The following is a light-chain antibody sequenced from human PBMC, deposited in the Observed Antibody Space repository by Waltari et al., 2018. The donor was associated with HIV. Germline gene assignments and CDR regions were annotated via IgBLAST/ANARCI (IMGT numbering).Light chain of an antibody. V-gene: IGKV1-39*01. CDR1: YNINTL. J-gene: IGKJ3*01. Sequence: DIQMTQSPSSLSASVGDRVTITCRASYNINTLLNWYQQKPGKPPKLLIYAASSLQSGVPSRFSGSGSGTDFSLTISGLQLDDFATYFCLQSYSGALTFGPGTKVEIK. CDR3: LQSYSGALT. CDR2: AAS.